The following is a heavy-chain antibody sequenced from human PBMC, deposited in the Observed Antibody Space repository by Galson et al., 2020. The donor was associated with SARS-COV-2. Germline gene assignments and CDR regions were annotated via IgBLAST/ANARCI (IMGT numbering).Heavy chain of an antibody. Sequence: GGSLRLSCAASGFTFSSYGMHWVRQAPGKGLEWVAVISYDGSNKYYADSVKGRFTISRDNSKNTLYLQMNSLRAEDTAVYYCARRDTAMVNSYDYWGQETLVTVSS. V-gene: IGHV3-30*03. CDR2: ISYDGSNK. CDR3: ARRDTAMVNSYDY. D-gene: IGHD5-18*01. J-gene: IGHJ4*02. CDR1: GFTFSSYG.